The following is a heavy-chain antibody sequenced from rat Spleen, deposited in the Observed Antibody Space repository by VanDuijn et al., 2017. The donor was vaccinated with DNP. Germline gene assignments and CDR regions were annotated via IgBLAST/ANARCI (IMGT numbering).Heavy chain of an antibody. CDR3: ATQSFSIAAIWFPY. V-gene: IGHV5S10*01. Sequence: EVQLVESGGGLLQPGGSLRLSCATSGFAFSDYNMAWVRQAPKKGLEWVATILYDGSRTYFRDSVKGRFTISRDIAKDTLYLQMDSLRSEDTATYYCATQSFSIAAIWFPYWGQGTLVTVSS. CDR1: GFAFSDYN. J-gene: IGHJ3*01. CDR2: ILYDGSRT. D-gene: IGHD1-2*01.